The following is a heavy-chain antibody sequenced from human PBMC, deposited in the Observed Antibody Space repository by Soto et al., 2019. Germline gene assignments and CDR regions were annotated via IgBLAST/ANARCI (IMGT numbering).Heavy chain of an antibody. CDR1: GFTFSNAW. D-gene: IGHD3-9*01. J-gene: IGHJ4*02. V-gene: IGHV3-15*01. CDR3: TTDPFHYDILTGYYQFDY. Sequence: GGSLRLSCAASGFTFSNAWMSWVRQAPGKGLEWVGRIKSKTDGGTTDYAAPVKGRFTISRDDSKNTLYLQMNSLKTEDTAVYYCTTDPFHYDILTGYYQFDYWGQGTLVTVSS. CDR2: IKSKTDGGTT.